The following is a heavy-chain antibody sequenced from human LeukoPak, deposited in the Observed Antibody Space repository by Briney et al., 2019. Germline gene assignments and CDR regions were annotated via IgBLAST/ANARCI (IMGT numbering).Heavy chain of an antibody. CDR1: GYTFTGYY. CDR3: ARSYSYGPYDAFDI. V-gene: IGHV1-2*02. Sequence: ASVKVSCKASGYTFTGYYMHWVRQAPGQGLEWMGWISPNSGGTNYAQKFQGRVTMTRDMSISTAYMELSRLRSDDTAVYYCARSYSYGPYDAFDIWGQGTMVTVSS. CDR2: ISPNSGGT. D-gene: IGHD5-18*01. J-gene: IGHJ3*02.